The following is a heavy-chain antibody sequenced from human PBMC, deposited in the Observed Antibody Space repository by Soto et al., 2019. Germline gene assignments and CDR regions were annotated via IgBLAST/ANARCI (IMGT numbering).Heavy chain of an antibody. D-gene: IGHD2-15*01. CDR2: IIPIFGTA. Sequence: GASVKVSCKASGGTFSSYAISWVRQAPGQGLEWMGGIIPIFGTANCAQKFQGRVTITADESTSTAYMELSSLRSEDTAVYYCARATRTLGYCSGGSCPRWFDPWGQGTLVTVSS. CDR3: ARATRTLGYCSGGSCPRWFDP. V-gene: IGHV1-69*13. J-gene: IGHJ5*02. CDR1: GGTFSSYA.